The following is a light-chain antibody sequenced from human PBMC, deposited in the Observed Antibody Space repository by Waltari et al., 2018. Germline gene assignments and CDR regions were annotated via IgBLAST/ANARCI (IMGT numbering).Light chain of an antibody. CDR1: QSLVSRDGKTY. CDR2: NVS. J-gene: IGKJ3*01. V-gene: IGKV2-30*01. CDR3: MQIAHWPGT. Sequence: EVVMTQSPLSLPVTLRQPAAISCASTQSLVSRDGKTYLHWFQQRPGQPPRRLISNVSYRDSGVPDRFSGSGSATDFTLKISRVEAEDVGVYYCMQIAHWPGTFGPGTKVEI.